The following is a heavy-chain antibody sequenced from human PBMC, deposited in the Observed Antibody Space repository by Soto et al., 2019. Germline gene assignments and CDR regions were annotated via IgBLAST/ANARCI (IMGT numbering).Heavy chain of an antibody. CDR3: ARQRTSVVTQAYFDV. V-gene: IGHV4-4*02. CDR1: GDSISSSKW. D-gene: IGHD2-21*02. Sequence: PSETLSLTCAVSGDSISSSKWWNWVRQPPGKGLEWIGEIYHTGPTNYNPSLRSRVSMSIDTSKDQFSLKLKSVTAADTALYFCARQRTSVVTQAYFDVWGPGSLVTVSS. CDR2: IYHTGPT. J-gene: IGHJ4*02.